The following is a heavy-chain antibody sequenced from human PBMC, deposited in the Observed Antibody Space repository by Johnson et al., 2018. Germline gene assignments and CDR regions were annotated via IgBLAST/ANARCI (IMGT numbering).Heavy chain of an antibody. D-gene: IGHD1-7*01. J-gene: IGHJ5*02. CDR3: AKYDGITETTGFRCFDP. V-gene: IGHV3-23*04. CDR1: GFTFSTYA. Sequence: VQLVQAGGGLVKPGESLRLSCAASGFTFSTYAMTWVRQAPGKGPASASTIGRGFDTHYGDSVKGRFTSSRDNSKNTLELQIEGRRGEDTAVYYCAKYDGITETTGFRCFDPWGQGTLVTVSS. CDR2: IGRGFDT.